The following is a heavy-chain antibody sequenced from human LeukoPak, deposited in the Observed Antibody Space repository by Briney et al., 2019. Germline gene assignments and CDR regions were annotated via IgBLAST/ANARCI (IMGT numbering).Heavy chain of an antibody. CDR2: INSSSYT. V-gene: IGHV3-11*05. J-gene: IGHJ4*02. Sequence: PGGSLRLSCAASGFTFSDYYISWIRQAPGKGLEWVSYINSSSYTNYADSVKGRFTISRDNAKNSLYLQMNSLRAEDTAVYYCARAVTNYDILTGYYMDYFDYWGQGTLVTVSS. D-gene: IGHD3-9*01. CDR1: GFTFSDYY. CDR3: ARAVTNYDILTGYYMDYFDY.